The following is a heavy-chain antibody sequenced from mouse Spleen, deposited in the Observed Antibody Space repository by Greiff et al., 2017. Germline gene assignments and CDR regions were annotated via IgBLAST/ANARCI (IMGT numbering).Heavy chain of an antibody. J-gene: IGHJ2*01. D-gene: IGHD2-10*02. V-gene: IGHV1-61*01. CDR1: GYTFTSYW. CDR3: ASGYGKGNY. Sequence: VQLQQPGAELVRPGSSVKLSCKASGYTFTSYWMDWVKQRPGQGLEWIGNIYPSDSETHYNQKFKDKATLTVDKSSSTAYMQLSSLTSEDSAVYYCASGYGKGNYWGQGTTLTVSS. CDR2: IYPSDSET.